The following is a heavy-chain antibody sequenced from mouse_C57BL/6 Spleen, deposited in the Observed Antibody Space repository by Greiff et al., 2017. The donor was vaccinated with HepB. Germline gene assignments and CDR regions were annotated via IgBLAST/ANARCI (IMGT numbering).Heavy chain of an antibody. V-gene: IGHV1-69*01. CDR1: GYTFTSYW. CDR2: IDPSDSYT. D-gene: IGHD1-1*01. CDR3: ARSGRIYYYGSSYERYWYFDV. J-gene: IGHJ1*03. Sequence: VQLQQPGAELVMPGASVKLSCKASGYTFTSYWMHWVKQRPGQGLEWIGEIDPSDSYTNYNQKFKGKSTLTVDKSSSTAYMQLSSLTSEDSAVYYCARSGRIYYYGSSYERYWYFDVWGTGTTVTVSS.